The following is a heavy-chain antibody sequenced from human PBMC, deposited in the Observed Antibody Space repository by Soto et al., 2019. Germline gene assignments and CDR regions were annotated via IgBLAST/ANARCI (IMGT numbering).Heavy chain of an antibody. D-gene: IGHD3-3*01. CDR3: ARDLLYSDFWSGYSRYYYYGMDV. CDR1: GFTFSSYA. J-gene: IGHJ6*02. CDR2: ISYDGSNK. V-gene: IGHV3-30-3*01. Sequence: LCLSCAASGFTFSSYAMHWVRQAPGKGLEWVAVISYDGSNKYYADSVKGRFTISRDNSKNTLYLQMNSLRAEDTAVYYCARDLLYSDFWSGYSRYYYYGMDVWGQGTTVTVSS.